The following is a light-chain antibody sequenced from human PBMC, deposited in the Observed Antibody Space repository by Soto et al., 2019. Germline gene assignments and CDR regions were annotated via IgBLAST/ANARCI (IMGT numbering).Light chain of an antibody. CDR2: GAS. J-gene: IGKJ1*01. CDR1: QSLSSN. CDR3: QQYDIWPKT. Sequence: EIVMTQSPATLSVSPGERATLSCRASQSLSSNLAWYQQKPGQAPRLLIYGASTRATGIPARFSGSGSGTEITLTISSLQSEDFAFYYCQQYDIWPKTFGQGTKVEIK. V-gene: IGKV3-15*01.